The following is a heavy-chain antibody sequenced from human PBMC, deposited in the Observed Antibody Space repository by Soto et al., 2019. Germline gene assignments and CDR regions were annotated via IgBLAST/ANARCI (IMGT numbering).Heavy chain of an antibody. CDR1: GFTFSSYS. Sequence: GGSLRLSCAASGFTFSSYSMNWVRQAPGKGLEWVSYISSSSSTIYYADSVKGRFTISRDNAKNSLYLQMNSLRAEDTAVYYCARDRFYRRGLYGDEDYYFDYWGQGTLVTVSS. D-gene: IGHD4-17*01. V-gene: IGHV3-48*01. J-gene: IGHJ4*02. CDR2: ISSSSSTI. CDR3: ARDRFYRRGLYGDEDYYFDY.